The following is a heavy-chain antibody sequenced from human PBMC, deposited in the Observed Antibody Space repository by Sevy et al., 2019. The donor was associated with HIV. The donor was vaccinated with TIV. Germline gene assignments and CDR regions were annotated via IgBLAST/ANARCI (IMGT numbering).Heavy chain of an antibody. V-gene: IGHV3-30*02. CDR3: AKDLTERYSTASGDFDY. D-gene: IGHD2-2*01. Sequence: GESLKISCAASGFTFNVYGMHWVRQAPGKGLQWVAFTRYDGSTKYYADSVKGGFTISRDNSKNTLYLQMNSMRVDDTAMYYCAKDLTERYSTASGDFDYWGQGSLVTVSS. CDR1: GFTFNVYG. J-gene: IGHJ4*02. CDR2: TRYDGSTK.